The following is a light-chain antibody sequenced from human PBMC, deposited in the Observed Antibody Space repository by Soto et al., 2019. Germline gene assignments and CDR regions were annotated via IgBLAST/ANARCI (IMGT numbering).Light chain of an antibody. CDR3: QQTSSTPT. Sequence: DIVMTQSPDSLAVSLGERATINCKSSQSVLYSSNNKNYLAWYQQKPGKAPKLLIYAASSLQTGVSSRFSGSGSGTDFTLTISNLQPEDFATYYCQQTSSTPTFGGGTKVDIK. CDR2: AAS. J-gene: IGKJ4*01. CDR1: QSVLYSSNNKNY. V-gene: IGKV4-1*01.